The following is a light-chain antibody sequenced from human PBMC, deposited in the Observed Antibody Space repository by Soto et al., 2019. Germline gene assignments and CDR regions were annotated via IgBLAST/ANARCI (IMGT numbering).Light chain of an antibody. Sequence: DIQMTQSPSTLSASVGDRVTITCRASQSISSWLAWYQQKPGKAPKLLIYDASSLESGVPSRFSGSGSGTEFTLTISSLQPDDFATYYCKQYNSSLYTFGKGTKLEIK. J-gene: IGKJ2*01. CDR3: KQYNSSLYT. CDR2: DAS. V-gene: IGKV1-5*01. CDR1: QSISSW.